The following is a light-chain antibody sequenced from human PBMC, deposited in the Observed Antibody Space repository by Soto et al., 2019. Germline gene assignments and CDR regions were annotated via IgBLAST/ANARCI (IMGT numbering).Light chain of an antibody. Sequence: QSALTQPRSVSGSPGQSVTISCTGTGSNVGAYNYVSWYQQHPGKAPKLMIYDVNKRPSGVPDRFSGSKSDNTASLTISGLQADDEADYYCSSYTSSSTLYVFGTGTKLTVL. V-gene: IGLV2-11*01. J-gene: IGLJ1*01. CDR1: GSNVGAYNY. CDR3: SSYTSSSTLYV. CDR2: DVN.